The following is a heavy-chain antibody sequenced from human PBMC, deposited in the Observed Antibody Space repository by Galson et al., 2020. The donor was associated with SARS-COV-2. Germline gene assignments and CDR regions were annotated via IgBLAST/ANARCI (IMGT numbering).Heavy chain of an antibody. Sequence: KMSGPTLVKPTQTLTLTCTFSGFSLSTSGVGVGWIRQPPGKALEWLALIYWDDDKRYSPSLKSRLTITKDTSKNQVVLTMTNMDPVDTATYYGANQKASGWYGYYFDYWGQGTLVTVSS. CDR3: ANQKASGWYGYYFDY. V-gene: IGHV2-5*02. CDR1: GFSLSTSGVG. J-gene: IGHJ4*02. D-gene: IGHD6-19*01. CDR2: IYWDDDK.